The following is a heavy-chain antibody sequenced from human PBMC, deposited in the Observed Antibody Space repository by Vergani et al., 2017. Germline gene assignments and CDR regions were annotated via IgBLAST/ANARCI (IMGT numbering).Heavy chain of an antibody. D-gene: IGHD3-9*01. CDR3: ARDRVYDILTCYYPNPHYYYYYMDV. CDR1: GFTFSSYG. CDR2: IWYDGSNK. V-gene: IGHV3-33*01. Sequence: QVQLVESGGGVVQPGRSLRLSCAASGFTFSSYGMHWVRPAPGKGLEWVAVIWYDGSNKYYADSVKGRFTISSDKSKNTLYLQMNSLRAEDTAVYYFARDRVYDILTCYYPNPHYYYYYMDVWGKGTTVTVSS. J-gene: IGHJ6*03.